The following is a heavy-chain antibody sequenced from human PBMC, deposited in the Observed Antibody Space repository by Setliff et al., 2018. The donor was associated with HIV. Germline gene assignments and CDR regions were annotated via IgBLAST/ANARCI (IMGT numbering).Heavy chain of an antibody. J-gene: IGHJ4*02. Sequence: GGSLRLSCAASGLTFSNYWMAWVRQAPGKGLEWVANINLDGGQRYYVDSVKGRFTVSRDNAQNTLYLQMNSLRAEDTAVYYCVRDPTLDILTGPYFDYWGQGTLVTVSS. CDR1: GLTFSNYW. CDR2: INLDGGQR. CDR3: VRDPTLDILTGPYFDY. V-gene: IGHV3-7*01. D-gene: IGHD3-9*01.